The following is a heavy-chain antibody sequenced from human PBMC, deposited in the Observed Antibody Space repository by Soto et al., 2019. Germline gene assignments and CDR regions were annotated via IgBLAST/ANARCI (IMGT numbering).Heavy chain of an antibody. V-gene: IGHV6-1*01. CDR3: ARGMERDYYDSSFDWFDP. CDR1: GDSVSSNSAA. Sequence: SQTLSLTCAISGDSVSSNSAAWNWIRQSPSRGLEWLGRTYYRSKWYNDYTVSVKSRITINPDTSKNQFSLQLNSVTPGDTAVYYCARGMERDYYDSSFDWFDPWGQGTLVTVSS. D-gene: IGHD3-22*01. J-gene: IGHJ5*02. CDR2: TYYRSKWYN.